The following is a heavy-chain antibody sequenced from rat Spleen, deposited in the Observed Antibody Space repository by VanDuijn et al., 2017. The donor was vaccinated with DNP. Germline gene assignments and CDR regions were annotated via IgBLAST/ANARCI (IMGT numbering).Heavy chain of an antibody. J-gene: IGHJ1*01. CDR1: GFTFSNYY. D-gene: IGHD4-3*01. CDR3: ARRDTSGPHWYFDF. CDR2: ISTGGDNT. V-gene: IGHV5-25*01. Sequence: EVQLVESGGGLVQPGRSMKLSCAASGFTFSNYYMAWVRQAPTKGLEWVTSISTGGDNTYYRGSVKGRFTISRDNAKNTLYLQMTSLRSEDTGLYYCARRDTSGPHWYFDFWGPGTMVTVSS.